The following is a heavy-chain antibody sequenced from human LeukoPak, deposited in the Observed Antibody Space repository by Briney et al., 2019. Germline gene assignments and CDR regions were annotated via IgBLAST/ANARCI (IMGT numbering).Heavy chain of an antibody. J-gene: IGHJ4*02. D-gene: IGHD5-12*01. Sequence: PSGTLCLSCTVSGGSISSSSYYWGWGRQPPGKGLEWVGSIYYSGSTYYNPSLKSRVTISVDPSKTQFSLKLSSVTAADTAVYHCARVVTTSGFHFDYWGRGTLVTVSS. CDR2: IYYSGST. CDR1: GGSISSSSYY. CDR3: ARVVTTSGFHFDY. V-gene: IGHV4-39*01.